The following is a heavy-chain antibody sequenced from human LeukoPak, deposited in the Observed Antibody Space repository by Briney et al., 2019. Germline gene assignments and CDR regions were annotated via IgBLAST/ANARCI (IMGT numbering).Heavy chain of an antibody. CDR2: ISYDGNIK. D-gene: IGHD6-19*01. CDR1: GFTFSSYT. CDR3: AKLVGAGSFDY. Sequence: GGSLRLSCAASGFTFSSYTMHWVRQAPGKGLEWVTVISYDGNIKYYADSVKGRFTISRDNSKNTLYLQMNSLRAEDTAVYYCAKLVGAGSFDYWGQGTLVTVSS. V-gene: IGHV3-30-3*02. J-gene: IGHJ4*02.